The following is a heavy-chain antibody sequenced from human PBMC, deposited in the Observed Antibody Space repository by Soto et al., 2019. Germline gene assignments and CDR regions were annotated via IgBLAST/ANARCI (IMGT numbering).Heavy chain of an antibody. CDR3: TREDIVVVVAATRHYYYGMDV. V-gene: IGHV3-49*04. Sequence: GGSLRLSCTAPGFTFGDYAMSWVRQAPGKGLEGVGFIRSKAYGGTTEYAASVKGRFTISRDDSKSIAYLQMNSLKTEDTTVYYCTREDIVVVVAATRHYYYGMDVWGQGTTVTVSS. CDR1: GFTFGDYA. CDR2: IRSKAYGGTT. J-gene: IGHJ6*02. D-gene: IGHD2-15*01.